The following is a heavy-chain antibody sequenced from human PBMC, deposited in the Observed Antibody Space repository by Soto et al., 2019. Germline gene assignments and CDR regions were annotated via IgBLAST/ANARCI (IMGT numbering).Heavy chain of an antibody. J-gene: IGHJ4*02. CDR2: IYHSGIP. Sequence: QLLLQESGSGLVKPSQTLSLTCVVSGGSIISGGYSWSWIRQPPGRGLEWIGYIYHSGIPFYSPSLKSRVTISQDRSKNQFSLNLSSVTAADTAVYYCARVYGDHTGAFDYWGQGILVTVSS. CDR3: ARVYGDHTGAFDY. V-gene: IGHV4-30-2*01. CDR1: GGSIISGGYS. D-gene: IGHD4-17*01.